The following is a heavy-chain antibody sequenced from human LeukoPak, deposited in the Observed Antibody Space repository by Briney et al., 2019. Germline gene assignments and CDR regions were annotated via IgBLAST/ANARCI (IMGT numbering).Heavy chain of an antibody. D-gene: IGHD2-15*01. V-gene: IGHV3-30*04. Sequence: GGSLRLSCAASGFTFSSYAMHWVRQAPGKGLEWVAVISYDGSNKYYADSVKGRFTISRDNSKNSLYLQMNSLTAEDTAFYFCARDRMSRAPTYFHHWGQGTLVTVSA. CDR3: ARDRMSRAPTYFHH. CDR1: GFTFSSYA. J-gene: IGHJ1*01. CDR2: ISYDGSNK.